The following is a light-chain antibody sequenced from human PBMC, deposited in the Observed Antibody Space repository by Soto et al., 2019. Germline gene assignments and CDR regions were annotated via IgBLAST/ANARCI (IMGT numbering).Light chain of an antibody. CDR3: VSYTSTSTYG. Sequence: HSVLTQPASVSGSPGQSLTVSCTGTSRDVGGYNYVSWYQQRPGKAPKLIISEVSNRPSGVSNRFAGSKSGNTASLTISGLQAEDKADYYCVSYTSTSTYGFGTGTKVTVL. CDR1: SRDVGGYNY. J-gene: IGLJ1*01. V-gene: IGLV2-14*01. CDR2: EVS.